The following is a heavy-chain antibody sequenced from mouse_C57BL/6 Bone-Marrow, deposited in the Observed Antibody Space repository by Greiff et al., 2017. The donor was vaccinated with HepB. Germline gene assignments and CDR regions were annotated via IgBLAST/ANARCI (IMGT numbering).Heavy chain of an antibody. V-gene: IGHV14-4*01. CDR2: IDPENGDT. CDR3: TTPYYAMDY. CDR1: GFNIKDDY. J-gene: IGHJ4*01. Sequence: VQLKESGAELVRPGASVKLSCTASGFNIKDDYMHWVKQRPEQGLEWIGWIDPENGDTEYGSKFQGKATITADTSSNTAYLQLSSLTSEDTAVYYCTTPYYAMDYWGQGTSVTVSS.